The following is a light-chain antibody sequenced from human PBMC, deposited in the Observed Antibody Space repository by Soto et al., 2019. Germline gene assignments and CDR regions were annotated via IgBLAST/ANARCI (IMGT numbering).Light chain of an antibody. Sequence: EIVLTQSPATLSLSPGERATLSCRASQSVSSYLAWYQQKPGQAPRLLIYDASNRSTGITARFSGSVSGTDFTLTISSLEPEDFAVYYCQQRSNWPPFTFGQGTKLEI. CDR3: QQRSNWPPFT. CDR2: DAS. J-gene: IGKJ2*01. CDR1: QSVSSY. V-gene: IGKV3-11*01.